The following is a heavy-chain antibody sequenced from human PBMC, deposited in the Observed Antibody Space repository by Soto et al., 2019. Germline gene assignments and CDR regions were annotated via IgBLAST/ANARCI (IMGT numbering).Heavy chain of an antibody. CDR3: ASSRAPIQLWSKERLPAFYI. Sequence: SVKVSCKASGGTFSSYAISWVRQAPGQGLEWMGGIIPIFGTANYAQKFQGRVTITADESTSTAYMELSSLRSEDTAVYYCASSRAPIQLWSKERLPAFYIWGQGTMVT. J-gene: IGHJ3*02. D-gene: IGHD5-18*01. V-gene: IGHV1-69*13. CDR2: IIPIFGTA. CDR1: GGTFSSYA.